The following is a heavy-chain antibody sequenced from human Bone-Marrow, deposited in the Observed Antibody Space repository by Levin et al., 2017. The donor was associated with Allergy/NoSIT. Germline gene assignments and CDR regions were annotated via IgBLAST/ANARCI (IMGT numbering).Heavy chain of an antibody. CDR1: GYTFTSYD. J-gene: IGHJ5*02. CDR3: ARAAAVAGTETWFDP. V-gene: IGHV1-8*01. CDR2: MNPSSGNT. D-gene: IGHD6-19*01. Sequence: ASVKVSCKASGYTFTSYDINWVRQATGQGLEWMGWMNPSSGNTGYAQKFQGRVTMTRNTSISTAYMELSSLRSEDTAVYYCARAAAVAGTETWFDPWGQGTLVTVSS.